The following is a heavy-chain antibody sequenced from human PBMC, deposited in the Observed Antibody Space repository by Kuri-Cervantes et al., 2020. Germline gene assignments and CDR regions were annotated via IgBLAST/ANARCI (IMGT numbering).Heavy chain of an antibody. Sequence: SVKVSCKASGGTFSSYAISWVRQAPGQGLEWMGGIIPIFGTANYAQKFQGRVTITADESTSTAYMGLSSLRSEDTAVCYCAVSLRFLEWLDYYYYGMDVWGQGTTVTVSS. J-gene: IGHJ6*02. CDR3: AVSLRFLEWLDYYYYGMDV. V-gene: IGHV1-69*13. D-gene: IGHD3-3*01. CDR2: IIPIFGTA. CDR1: GGTFSSYA.